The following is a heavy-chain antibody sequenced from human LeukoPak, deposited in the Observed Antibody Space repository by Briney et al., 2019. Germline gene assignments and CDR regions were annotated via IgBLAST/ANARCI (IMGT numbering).Heavy chain of an antibody. Sequence: PSETLSLTCTVSGRSISRYYWSWIRQPPGKGLEWIGYIYYSGSANYNPSLKSRVTISVDTPKNQFSLKLSSVTAADTAVYYCARQYYYDSSGYFDYWGQGTLVTVSS. CDR1: GRSISRYY. CDR3: ARQYYYDSSGYFDY. J-gene: IGHJ4*02. CDR2: IYYSGSA. V-gene: IGHV4-59*08. D-gene: IGHD3-22*01.